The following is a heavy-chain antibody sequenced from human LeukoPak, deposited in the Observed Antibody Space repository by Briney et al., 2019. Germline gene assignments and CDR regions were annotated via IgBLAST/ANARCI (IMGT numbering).Heavy chain of an antibody. CDR2: VNPSDDST. V-gene: IGHV1-46*02. CDR3: ARAYYESSAYRHAVYFDY. D-gene: IGHD3-22*01. Sequence: ASVKVSCKASGYTFNSSYMHWVRQAPGQGLEWMGIVNPSDDSTRYAQKFQGRVTMTKDTSTNTVYMHLSSLSSDDTAVYYCARAYYESSAYRHAVYFDYWGQGTLVTVSS. CDR1: GYTFNSSY. J-gene: IGHJ4*02.